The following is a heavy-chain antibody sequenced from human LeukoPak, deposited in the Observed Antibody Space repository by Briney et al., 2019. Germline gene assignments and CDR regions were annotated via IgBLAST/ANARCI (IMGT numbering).Heavy chain of an antibody. CDR2: IYYSGST. Sequence: SETLSLTCTVSGGSISSSSYYWGWIRQPPGKGLEWIGSIYYSGSTYYNPSLKSRVTISVDTSKNQFSLKLSSVTAADTAVYYCARDGDNSNYVVWFDPWGQGTLVTVSS. D-gene: IGHD4-11*01. J-gene: IGHJ5*02. CDR1: GGSISSSSYY. V-gene: IGHV4-39*07. CDR3: ARDGDNSNYVVWFDP.